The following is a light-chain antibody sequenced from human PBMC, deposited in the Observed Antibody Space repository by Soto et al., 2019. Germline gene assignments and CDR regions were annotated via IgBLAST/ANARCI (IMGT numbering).Light chain of an antibody. CDR1: SRDVGGHDY. CDR3: SSYVTGNSLI. V-gene: IGLV2-8*01. CDR2: EVS. J-gene: IGLJ2*01. Sequence: QSVLTQPPSASGSPGQSVTISYTGTSRDVGGHDYVSWYQQHPGQAPKLIIYEVSKRPSGVPDRFSGSKSGNTASLTVSGLKAEEEADYYCSSYVTGNSLIFGGGTQVTVL.